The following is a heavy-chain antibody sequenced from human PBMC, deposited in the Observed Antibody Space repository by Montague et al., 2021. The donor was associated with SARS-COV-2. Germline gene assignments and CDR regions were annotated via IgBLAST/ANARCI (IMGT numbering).Heavy chain of an antibody. V-gene: IGHV4-34*01. CDR3: ARGRQPINMVVVVVTGGEYYFDF. J-gene: IGHJ4*02. Sequence: SETLSLTCAVYDGSFSDYSWTWIRQPPGKGLEWIGEINHRGSTNYNPSLKSRVTISVDTSQNQFSLKMTSVTAADTAVYYCARGRQPINMVVVVVTGGEYYFDFWGQGTLVAVSS. D-gene: IGHD3-22*01. CDR1: DGSFSDYS. CDR2: INHRGST.